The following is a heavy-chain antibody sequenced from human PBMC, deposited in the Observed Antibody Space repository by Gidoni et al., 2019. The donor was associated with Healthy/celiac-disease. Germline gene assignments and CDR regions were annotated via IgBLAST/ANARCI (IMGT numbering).Heavy chain of an antibody. CDR2: IYYSGST. CDR1: GGSISSSSYY. V-gene: IGHV4-39*01. D-gene: IGHD1-1*01. CDR3: ASTTPQAYYYYGMDV. Sequence: QLQLQESGPGLVKPSETLSLTCTVSGGSISSSSYYWGWIRQPPGKGLEWIGSIYYSGSTYYNPSLKSRVTISVDTSKNQFSLKLSAVTAADTAVYYCASTTPQAYYYYGMDVWGQGTTVTVSS. J-gene: IGHJ6*02.